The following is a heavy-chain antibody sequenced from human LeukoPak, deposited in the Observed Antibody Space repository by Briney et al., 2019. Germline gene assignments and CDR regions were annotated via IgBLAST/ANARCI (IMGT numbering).Heavy chain of an antibody. V-gene: IGHV4-4*07. CDR3: ARGPSTVSWVDP. J-gene: IGHJ5*02. CDR2: IYSSGST. Sequence: SETLSLTCTVSGGSISGYYWSWIRQPAGEGLEWIGRIYSSGSTTYNPSLKSRLTMSVDTSKNQFSLNLSSVTAADTAVYYCARGPSTVSWVDPCGQGTLVTVSS. CDR1: GGSISGYY. D-gene: IGHD2-8*02.